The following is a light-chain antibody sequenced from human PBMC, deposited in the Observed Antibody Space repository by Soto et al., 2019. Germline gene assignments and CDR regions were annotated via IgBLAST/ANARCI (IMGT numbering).Light chain of an antibody. Sequence: SYELTQPLAVSVALGQTARITCGGDNVGNKYVHWYQQQPGQAPVLVIYRDYNRPSGIPERFSGSKSGDTATLTISRVQSGDEADYYCQVWDSSTVFGTGTKVTVL. J-gene: IGLJ1*01. V-gene: IGLV3-9*01. CDR3: QVWDSSTV. CDR1: NVGNKY. CDR2: RDY.